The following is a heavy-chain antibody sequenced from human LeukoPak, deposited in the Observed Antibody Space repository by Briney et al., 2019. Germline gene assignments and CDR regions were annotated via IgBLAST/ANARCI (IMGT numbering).Heavy chain of an antibody. CDR3: ARGPRNYYAMDV. V-gene: IGHV3-74*01. CDR1: GFTFSDYY. Sequence: GGSLRLSCAASGFTFSDYYMHWVRQAPGKGLFWVSRIKTDGSSTTYADSVKGQFTISRDNAKNTLYLQMNSLRAEDTAVYYCARGPRNYYAMDVWGKGTTVIVSS. J-gene: IGHJ6*04. D-gene: IGHD1-14*01. CDR2: IKTDGSST.